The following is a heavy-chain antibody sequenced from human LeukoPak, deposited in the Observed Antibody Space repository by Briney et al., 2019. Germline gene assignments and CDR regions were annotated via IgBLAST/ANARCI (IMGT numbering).Heavy chain of an antibody. Sequence: SETLSLTCTVSGGSISSSSPYCGWIRQPPGKGLEWIGSMYYSGSTYYNPSLKSRVTISVDTSKTQFSLRLSSVTAADTAVYYCARRGSGYDDNWFDPWGQGTLVTVSS. J-gene: IGHJ5*02. CDR2: MYYSGST. D-gene: IGHD5-12*01. V-gene: IGHV4-39*01. CDR3: ARRGSGYDDNWFDP. CDR1: GGSISSSSPY.